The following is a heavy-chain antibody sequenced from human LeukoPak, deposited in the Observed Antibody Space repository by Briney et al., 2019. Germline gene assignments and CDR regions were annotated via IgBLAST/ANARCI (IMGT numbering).Heavy chain of an antibody. Sequence: GRSLRLCCAASGFTFTSYAMHRVRQAPGKWLEWAAVMSYDGSNKYYADSVKGRFTISRDNSKSTLYLQMNSLRAEDTAVYFFSKQKTAYDILTGPFDYWGLGTLVTVSS. D-gene: IGHD3-9*01. V-gene: IGHV3-30*04. CDR1: GFTFTSYA. CDR3: SKQKTAYDILTGPFDY. J-gene: IGHJ4*02. CDR2: MSYDGSNK.